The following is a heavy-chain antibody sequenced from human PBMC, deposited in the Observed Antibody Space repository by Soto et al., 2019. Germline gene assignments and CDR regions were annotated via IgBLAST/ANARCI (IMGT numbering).Heavy chain of an antibody. CDR2: INPTGGST. Sequence: ASVKVSCKASGYSFTSYSLHWVRQAPGQGLEWMGIINPTGGSTSYAQQFQGRVTMTRDTSTSTVYVELSSLRSEDTAVYYCARESTLPLGNLFDYWGQGTLVTV. D-gene: IGHD1-26*01. V-gene: IGHV1-46*01. CDR3: ARESTLPLGNLFDY. CDR1: GYSFTSYS. J-gene: IGHJ4*02.